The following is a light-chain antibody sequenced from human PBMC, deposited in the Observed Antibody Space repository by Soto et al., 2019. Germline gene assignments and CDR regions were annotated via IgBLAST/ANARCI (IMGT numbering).Light chain of an antibody. CDR1: PSISSW. CDR2: KAS. V-gene: IGKV1-5*03. Sequence: DIQMTQSPSTLSASVGVRVTITCRARPSISSWLAWYQQKPGKAPKLLIYKASSLESGIPSRFSGSGSGTEFTLTISSLQPDDFATYYCQQYNSYPWTFGQGTKVEIK. CDR3: QQYNSYPWT. J-gene: IGKJ1*01.